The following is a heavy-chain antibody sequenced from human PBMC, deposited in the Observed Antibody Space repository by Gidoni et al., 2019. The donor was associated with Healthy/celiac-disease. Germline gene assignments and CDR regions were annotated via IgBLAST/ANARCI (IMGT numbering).Heavy chain of an antibody. CDR3: ASPTPTYYYDSSGYSY. CDR2: IYYRGST. J-gene: IGHJ4*02. V-gene: IGHV4-39*01. D-gene: IGHD3-22*01. Sequence: LQLPESGPGLVKPSETLSLTCTVSGGSISSSSYYWGWIRQPPGKGLEWIGSIYYRGSTYYNPSLKSRVTISVDTSKNQFSLKLSSVTAADTAVYYCASPTPTYYYDSSGYSYWGQGTLVTVSS. CDR1: GGSISSSSYY.